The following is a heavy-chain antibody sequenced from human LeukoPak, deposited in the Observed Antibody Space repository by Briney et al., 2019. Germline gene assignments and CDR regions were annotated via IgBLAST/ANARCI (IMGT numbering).Heavy chain of an antibody. CDR2: IYYSGST. CDR3: ARGEAGVVAPFDY. Sequence: SETLSLTCTVSGGSISSSSYYWGWIRQPPGKGPEWIGSIYYSGSTYYNPSLKSRVTISVDTSKNQFSLKLSSMTAADTAVYYCARGEAGVVAPFDYWGQGTLVTVSS. J-gene: IGHJ4*02. V-gene: IGHV4-39*07. D-gene: IGHD3-22*01. CDR1: GGSISSSSYY.